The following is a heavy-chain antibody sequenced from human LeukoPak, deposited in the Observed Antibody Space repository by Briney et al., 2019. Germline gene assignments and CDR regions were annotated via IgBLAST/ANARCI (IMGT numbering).Heavy chain of an antibody. J-gene: IGHJ5*02. Sequence: SETLSLTCTVSGGSISSYYWNWIRQPPGKGLEWIGYIYYSGSTYYNPSLKSRVTISVDTSKNQFSLRLSSVTAADTALYYCARERISGGWFDPWGQGTLVTVSS. CDR2: IYYSGST. CDR1: GGSISSYY. D-gene: IGHD2-15*01. CDR3: ARERISGGWFDP. V-gene: IGHV4-30-4*08.